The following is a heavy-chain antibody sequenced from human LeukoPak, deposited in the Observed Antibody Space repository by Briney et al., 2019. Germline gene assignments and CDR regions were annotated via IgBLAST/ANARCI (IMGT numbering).Heavy chain of an antibody. V-gene: IGHV3-11*01. D-gene: IGHD2-2*01. Sequence: PGGSLRLSCAASGFTFSDYYMSWIRQAPGKGLEWVSYISSSGSTIYYADSVKGRFTISRDNAKNSLYLQMNSQRAEDTAVYYCARDHWHYYYYHMDVWGKGTTVTISS. CDR1: GFTFSDYY. J-gene: IGHJ6*03. CDR3: ARDHWHYYYYHMDV. CDR2: ISSSGSTI.